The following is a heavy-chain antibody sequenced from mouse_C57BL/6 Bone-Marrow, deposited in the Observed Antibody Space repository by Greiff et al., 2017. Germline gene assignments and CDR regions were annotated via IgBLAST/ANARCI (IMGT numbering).Heavy chain of an antibody. CDR2: INPNNGGT. CDR3: AREDYDYDRGNINCAMDY. J-gene: IGHJ4*01. CDR1: GYTFTDYN. V-gene: IGHV1-22*01. Sequence: VQLQQSGPELVKPGASVKMSCKASGYTFTDYNMHWVKQSHGKSLEWIGYINPNNGGTSYNQKFKGKATLTVNKSLSTAYMELRSQTSEDSAVYYCAREDYDYDRGNINCAMDYWGQGTSVTVSS. D-gene: IGHD2-4*01.